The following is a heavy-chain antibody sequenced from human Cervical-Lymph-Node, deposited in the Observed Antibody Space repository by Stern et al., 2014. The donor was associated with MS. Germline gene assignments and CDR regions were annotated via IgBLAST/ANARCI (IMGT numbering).Heavy chain of an antibody. CDR2: ISYDGSNQ. CDR1: GFTFTTSG. CDR3: ANAAALSCRSPSCYKAFEY. D-gene: IGHD2-2*02. Sequence: VHLVESGGGVVQPGGSLRLSCVASGFTFTTSGMHWVRQAPGKGLDWVAVISYDGSNQYYGDSVKGRFTISRDNSKNTVYLQMNSLRPEDTAVYYCANAAALSCRSPSCYKAFEYWGQGILVTVPS. V-gene: IGHV3-30*18. J-gene: IGHJ4*02.